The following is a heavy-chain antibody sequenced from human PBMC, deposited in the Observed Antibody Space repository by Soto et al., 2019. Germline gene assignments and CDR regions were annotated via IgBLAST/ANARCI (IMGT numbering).Heavy chain of an antibody. V-gene: IGHV4-31*03. CDR3: ARGLSEATVVTCYFDY. Sequence: ASETLSLTCTVSGGSISSGDYYWSWIRQPPGKGLEWIGYIYSSGNTYYNPSLKSRLTISVDTSKNQFSLKLNSVTAADTALYYCARGLSEATVVTCYFDYWGQGTLVTASS. D-gene: IGHD4-17*01. CDR2: IYSSGNT. CDR1: GGSISSGDYY. J-gene: IGHJ4*02.